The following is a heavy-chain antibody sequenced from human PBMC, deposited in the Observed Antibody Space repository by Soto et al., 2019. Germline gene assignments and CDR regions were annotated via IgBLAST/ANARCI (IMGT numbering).Heavy chain of an antibody. J-gene: IGHJ6*03. Sequence: SETLSLTCAVYGGSFSGYYWSWIRQPPGKGLEWIGEINHSGSTNYNPSLKSRVTISVDTSKNQFSLKLSSVTAADTAVYYCARRRSTSYYYYMDVWGKGTTVTVSS. CDR1: GGSFSGYY. V-gene: IGHV4-34*01. CDR3: ARRRSTSYYYYMDV. CDR2: INHSGST. D-gene: IGHD2-2*01.